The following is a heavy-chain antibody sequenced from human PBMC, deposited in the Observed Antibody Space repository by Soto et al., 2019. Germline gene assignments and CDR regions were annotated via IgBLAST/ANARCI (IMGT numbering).Heavy chain of an antibody. CDR1: GYTFTVYY. CDR2: INPNSGGT. CDR3: ARGRPRIIVPAANYYYYGMDV. Sequence: ASVKVSWKASGYTFTVYYMHWVRQAPGQGLEWMGWINPNSGGTNYAQKFQGWVTMTRDTSISTAYMELSRLRSDDTAVYYCARGRPRIIVPAANYYYYGMDVWGQGTTVTVSS. D-gene: IGHD2-2*01. J-gene: IGHJ6*02. V-gene: IGHV1-2*04.